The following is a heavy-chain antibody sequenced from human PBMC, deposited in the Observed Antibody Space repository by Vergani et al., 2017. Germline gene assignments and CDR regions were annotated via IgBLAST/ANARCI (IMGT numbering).Heavy chain of an antibody. CDR2: FDPEHGEV. CDR1: GYSLTELT. J-gene: IGHJ1*01. Sequence: QVQLVQSGSEVRKPGASVKVSCQVSGYSLTELTIHWVRQAPGKGLEWMGGFDPEHGEVTFAHHIQGRVTMTEDRSTDTAYMELSSLRSEDTAVYYCARDGSMDLYGDYVPTSAEYFQHWGQGTLVTVSS. D-gene: IGHD4-17*01. CDR3: ARDGSMDLYGDYVPTSAEYFQH. V-gene: IGHV1-24*01.